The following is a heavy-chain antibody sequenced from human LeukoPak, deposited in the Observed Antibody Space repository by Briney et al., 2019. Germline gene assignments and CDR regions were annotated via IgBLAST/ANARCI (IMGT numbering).Heavy chain of an antibody. D-gene: IGHD3-3*01. V-gene: IGHV4-59*13. Sequence: PSETLSLTCTASGGTISSYYWSWIRQPPGKGLEWIGYIYYSGSSNYNRSLKSRVTISVDASNNQFSLKLSSVTAADTAVYYCARGRQYYDFWSGQFLGGDAFDIWGQGTMVSVSS. J-gene: IGHJ3*02. CDR3: ARGRQYYDFWSGQFLGGDAFDI. CDR1: GGTISSYY. CDR2: IYYSGSS.